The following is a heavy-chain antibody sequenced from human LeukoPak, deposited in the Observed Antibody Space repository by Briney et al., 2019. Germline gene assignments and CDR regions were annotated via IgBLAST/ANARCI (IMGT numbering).Heavy chain of an antibody. Sequence: ASVKVSCKASGYIFNSYSIHWVRQAPGQRLEWMGWINAGNGNTKYSQKFQGRVTITRDTSASTAYMELSSLRSEDTAVYYCARSDDDEALFFDPWGQGTLVTVSS. D-gene: IGHD1-1*01. V-gene: IGHV1-3*01. CDR2: INAGNGNT. J-gene: IGHJ5*02. CDR3: ARSDDDEALFFDP. CDR1: GYIFNSYS.